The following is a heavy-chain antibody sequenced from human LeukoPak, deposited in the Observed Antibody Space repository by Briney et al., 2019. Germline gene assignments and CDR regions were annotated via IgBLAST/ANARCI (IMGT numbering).Heavy chain of an antibody. CDR2: INHSGST. CDR3: ARIGYCSSTSCPPHLDV. Sequence: SETLSLTCAVYGGSFSGYYWSWLRQPPGKGLEWIGEINHSGSTNYNPSLKSRVTISVDTSKNQFSLKLSSVTAADTAVYYCARIGYCSSTSCPPHLDVWGKGTTVTVSS. J-gene: IGHJ6*04. V-gene: IGHV4-34*01. CDR1: GGSFSGYY. D-gene: IGHD2-2*03.